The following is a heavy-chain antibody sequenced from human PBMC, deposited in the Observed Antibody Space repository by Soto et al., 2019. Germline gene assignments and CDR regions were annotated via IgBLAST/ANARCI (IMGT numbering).Heavy chain of an antibody. CDR2: INPSTGGT. CDR3: ARKIRDYFFDY. CDR1: GYTFTDYY. V-gene: IGHV1-2*02. J-gene: IGHJ4*02. Sequence: ASVKVSCKPSGYTFTDYYMHWMRQAPGQGLEWMGWINPSTGGTKYAEKFQGRVTMTRDTSISTAFLELSSLTSDDTAVYYCARKIRDYFFDYWGQGTQVTVSS. D-gene: IGHD2-21*02.